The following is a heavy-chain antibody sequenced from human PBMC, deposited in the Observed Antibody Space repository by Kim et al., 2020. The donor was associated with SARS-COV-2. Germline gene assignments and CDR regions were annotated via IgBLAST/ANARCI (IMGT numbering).Heavy chain of an antibody. V-gene: IGHV3-23*01. D-gene: IGHD3-3*01. CDR2: SSGSGGST. J-gene: IGHJ4*01. CDR1: GFPFSSYA. CDR3: AKLGGQFWSGYYFDY. Sequence: GGSMRLSCAASGFPFSSYAMSWVRQAPGKGLEWVSASSGSGGSTYYADSVKCRFTISRDNSKHTLYLQMNSLRAEDTAVYYWAKLGGQFWSGYYFDYWG.